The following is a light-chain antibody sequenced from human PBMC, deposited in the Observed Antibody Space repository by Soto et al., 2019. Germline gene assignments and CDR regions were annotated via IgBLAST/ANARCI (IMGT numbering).Light chain of an antibody. CDR1: QRVSSN. CDR3: QHYNNWPPYT. V-gene: IGKV3-15*01. CDR2: GAS. Sequence: EIVMTQSPATLSVSPGERATLSCRASQRVSSNLAWYQQKPGQAPRLLIYGASTRATGIPARFSGSGSETEFTLTISSLQSEDFAVYYCQHYNNWPPYTFCQGTKLEIK. J-gene: IGKJ2*01.